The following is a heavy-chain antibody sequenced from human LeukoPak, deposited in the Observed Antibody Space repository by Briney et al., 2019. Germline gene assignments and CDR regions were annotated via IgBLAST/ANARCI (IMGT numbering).Heavy chain of an antibody. Sequence: SETLSLTCTVSGGSISSYYWSWIRQPPGKGLEWIGYIYYSGSTNYNPSLKSRVTISVDTSKNQFSLKLSSVAAADTAVYYCAREAGYYYDSSGYYRTYFDYWGQGTLVTVSS. D-gene: IGHD3-22*01. J-gene: IGHJ4*02. V-gene: IGHV4-59*01. CDR3: AREAGYYYDSSGYYRTYFDY. CDR1: GGSISSYY. CDR2: IYYSGST.